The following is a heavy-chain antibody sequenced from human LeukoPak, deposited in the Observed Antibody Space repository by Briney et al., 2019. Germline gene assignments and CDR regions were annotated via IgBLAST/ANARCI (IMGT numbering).Heavy chain of an antibody. CDR2: MNPNSGNT. Sequence: GASVKVSCKASGYTFTSYDINWVRQATGQGLEWMGWMNPNSGNTGYAQKFQGRVTMTRNTSISTAYMELSSLRSEDTAVYYCARDGLGIAVAGTSKLFDYWGQGTLVTVSS. D-gene: IGHD6-19*01. J-gene: IGHJ4*02. CDR3: ARDGLGIAVAGTSKLFDY. V-gene: IGHV1-8*01. CDR1: GYTFTSYD.